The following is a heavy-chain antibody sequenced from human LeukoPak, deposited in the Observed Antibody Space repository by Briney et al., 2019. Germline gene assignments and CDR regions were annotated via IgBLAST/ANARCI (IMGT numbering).Heavy chain of an antibody. Sequence: GGSLRLSCAASGFTVSSNYMSWVRQAPGKGLEWVSVIYSGGSTYYADSVKGRFTISRDNSKNTLYLQMNSLRAEDRAVYYCASPGYTYYYDSSGYYSDWGQGTLVTVSS. CDR1: GFTVSSNY. CDR3: ASPGYTYYYDSSGYYSD. V-gene: IGHV3-53*01. CDR2: IYSGGST. D-gene: IGHD3-22*01. J-gene: IGHJ1*01.